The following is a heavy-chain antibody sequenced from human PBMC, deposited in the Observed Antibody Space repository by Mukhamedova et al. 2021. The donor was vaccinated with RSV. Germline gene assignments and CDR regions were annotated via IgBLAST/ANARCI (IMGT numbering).Heavy chain of an antibody. J-gene: IGHJ3*02. CDR3: ARLYYYDLSFDI. D-gene: IGHD3-22*01. Sequence: EYMGEINDSGSTNYNPSLKSRFTISVDTSKNQFSLKLSSVTAADTAVYYCARLYYYDLSFDIWGQGTMVTVSS. V-gene: IGHV4-34*01. CDR2: INDSGST.